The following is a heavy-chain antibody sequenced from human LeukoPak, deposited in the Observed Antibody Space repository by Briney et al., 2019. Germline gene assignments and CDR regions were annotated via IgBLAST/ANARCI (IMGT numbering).Heavy chain of an antibody. J-gene: IGHJ4*02. CDR1: GFTFSSYA. CDR2: ISGSGGST. CDR3: ARDPILIVGATKVGYFDC. D-gene: IGHD1-26*01. V-gene: IGHV3-23*01. Sequence: GGSLRLSCAASGFTFSSYAMSWVRQAPGKGLEWVSAISGSGGSTYYADSVKGRFTISRDNSKNTLYLQMNSLRAEDTALYYCARDPILIVGATKVGYFDCWGQGTLVTVSS.